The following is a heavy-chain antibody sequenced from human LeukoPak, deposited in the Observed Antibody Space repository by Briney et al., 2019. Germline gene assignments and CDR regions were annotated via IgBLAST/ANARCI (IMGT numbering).Heavy chain of an antibody. CDR2: IYYSGST. Sequence: PSETLPLTCTVSGGSISSSSYYWGWIRQPPGKGLEWIGSIYYSGSTYYNPSLKSRVTISVDTSKNQFSLKLSSVTAADTAVYYCARLSSSSSDYWGQGTLVTVSS. V-gene: IGHV4-39*01. CDR3: ARLSSSSSDY. J-gene: IGHJ4*02. D-gene: IGHD6-6*01. CDR1: GGSISSSSYY.